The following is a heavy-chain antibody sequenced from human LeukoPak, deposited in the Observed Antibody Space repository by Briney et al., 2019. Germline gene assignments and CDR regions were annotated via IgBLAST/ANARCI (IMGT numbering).Heavy chain of an antibody. Sequence: MPGGSLRLSCAASGFTFNDAWMSWVRQAPGKGLEWVGRIKRKTDGGTTDYAAPVKGRFTISRDDSKTILYLQMNNMKTEDTAVYYCTTDTRRVVVPKWGQGTLVTVSS. CDR1: GFTFNDAW. CDR3: TTDTRRVVVPK. V-gene: IGHV3-15*01. D-gene: IGHD2-15*01. CDR2: IKRKTDGGTT. J-gene: IGHJ4*02.